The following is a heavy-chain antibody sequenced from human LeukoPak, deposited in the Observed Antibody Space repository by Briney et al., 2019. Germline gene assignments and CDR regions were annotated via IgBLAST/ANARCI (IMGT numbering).Heavy chain of an antibody. V-gene: IGHV1-2*02. D-gene: IGHD5-18*01. CDR2: INPNSGDT. Sequence: ASVKVSCKTSGYSFTGYYMHWVRQAPGQGLEWMGWINPNSGDTNYAQKFQGRVTMTRDTSTSTVYMELSSLRSEDTAVYYCARGAAAMVDYWGQGTLVTVSS. CDR3: ARGAAAMVDY. CDR1: GYSFTGYY. J-gene: IGHJ4*02.